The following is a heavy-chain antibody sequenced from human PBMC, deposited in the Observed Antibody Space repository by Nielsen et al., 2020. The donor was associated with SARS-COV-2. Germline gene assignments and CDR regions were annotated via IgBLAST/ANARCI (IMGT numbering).Heavy chain of an antibody. Sequence: GGSLRLSCAASGFTFDDYAMHWVRQAPGKGLEWVSGISWNSGSIGYADSVKGRYTISRDNAKNSLYLQMNSLRAEDTALYYCAKIGDSYGYSDYWGQGTLVTVSS. CDR3: AKIGDSYGYSDY. V-gene: IGHV3-9*01. CDR2: ISWNSGSI. D-gene: IGHD5-18*01. J-gene: IGHJ4*02. CDR1: GFTFDDYA.